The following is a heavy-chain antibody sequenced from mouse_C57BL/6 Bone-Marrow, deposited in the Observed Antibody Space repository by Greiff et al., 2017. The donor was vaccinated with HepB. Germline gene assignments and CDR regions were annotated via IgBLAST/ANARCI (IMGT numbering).Heavy chain of an antibody. D-gene: IGHD1-1*01. CDR1: GYTFTSYG. J-gene: IGHJ3*01. Sequence: VQLQQSGAELARPGASVKLSCKASGYTFTSYGISWVKQRTGQGLEWIGEIYPRSGNTYYNEKFKGKATVTADKSSSTAYMELRSLTSEDSAVYFCARRYYGSSYWFAYWGQGTLVTVSA. CDR2: IYPRSGNT. V-gene: IGHV1-81*01. CDR3: ARRYYGSSYWFAY.